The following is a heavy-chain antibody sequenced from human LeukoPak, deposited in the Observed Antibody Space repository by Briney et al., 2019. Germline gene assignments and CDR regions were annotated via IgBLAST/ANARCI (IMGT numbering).Heavy chain of an antibody. Sequence: GGSLRLSCAASGFTFDDFGMSWVRQAPGKGLEWVSGINWNGGSTGYADSVKGRFTISRDNAKNSLYLQMNSLRAEDTAVYYCVTTATVKPYYFDYWGQGTLVTVSS. J-gene: IGHJ4*02. CDR1: GFTFDDFG. D-gene: IGHD3-16*02. CDR3: VTTATVKPYYFDY. V-gene: IGHV3-20*04. CDR2: INWNGGST.